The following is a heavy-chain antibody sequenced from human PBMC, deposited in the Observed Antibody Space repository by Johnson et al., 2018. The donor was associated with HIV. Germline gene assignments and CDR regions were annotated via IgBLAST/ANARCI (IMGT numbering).Heavy chain of an antibody. Sequence: VQLVESGGGLIQPGGSLRLTCAASGFTVSSNYMSWVRQAPGKGLEWVSGINWNGGNTGYVDSVKGRFTISIDNAKNSLYLQMNGLRAEDTAFYYCARDFVAFGECTAFDIWGQGTMVTVSS. CDR1: GFTVSSNY. V-gene: IGHV3-20*04. CDR2: INWNGGNT. CDR3: ARDFVAFGECTAFDI. D-gene: IGHD3-10*01. J-gene: IGHJ3*02.